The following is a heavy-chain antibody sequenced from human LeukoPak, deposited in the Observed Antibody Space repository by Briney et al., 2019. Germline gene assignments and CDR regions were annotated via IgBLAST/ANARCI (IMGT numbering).Heavy chain of an antibody. Sequence: ASVKVSCKASGYTFTSYGISWVRQAPGQGLECMGWISAYNGNTNYAQKLQGRVTMTTDTSTSTAYMELRSLRSDDTAVYYCARDRGPYCTNGVCDFDYWGQGTLVTVSS. CDR2: ISAYNGNT. J-gene: IGHJ4*02. V-gene: IGHV1-18*01. D-gene: IGHD2-8*01. CDR3: ARDRGPYCTNGVCDFDY. CDR1: GYTFTSYG.